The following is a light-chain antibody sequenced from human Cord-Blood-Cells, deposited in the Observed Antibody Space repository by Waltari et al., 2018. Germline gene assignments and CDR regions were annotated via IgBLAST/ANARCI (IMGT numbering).Light chain of an antibody. CDR3: QQFNSYPLT. J-gene: IGKJ4*01. CDR1: QGISSA. V-gene: IGKV1-13*02. CDR2: DAS. Sequence: AIKLTQPPSSLSASVGERVTITCRASQGISSALAWYQQKPGKAPKLLIYDASSLEIGVPSRFSGSGSGTDFTLPISSLQPEDFATYYCQQFNSYPLTFGGGTKVEIK.